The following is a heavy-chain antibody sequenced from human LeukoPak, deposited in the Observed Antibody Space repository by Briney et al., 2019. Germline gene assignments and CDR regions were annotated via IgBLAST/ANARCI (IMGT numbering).Heavy chain of an antibody. V-gene: IGHV4-59*01. J-gene: IGHJ6*02. Sequence: SETLSLTCTVSGGSISNYYWSWIRQPPGKGLEWIGYIHYSGSTNYNPSLKSRVTMSVDTSKNQLSLKLTSMTAADTAVYYCARELGATVVKYGMDVWGQGTTVTVSS. CDR2: IHYSGST. CDR3: ARELGATVVKYGMDV. D-gene: IGHD4-23*01. CDR1: GGSISNYY.